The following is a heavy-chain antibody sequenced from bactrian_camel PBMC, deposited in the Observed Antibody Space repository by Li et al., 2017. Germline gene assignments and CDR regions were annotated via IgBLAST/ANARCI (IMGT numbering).Heavy chain of an antibody. CDR2: YDTNGSI. CDR3: AGVERERLCRWTEFSY. V-gene: IGHV3S53*01. CDR1: GYSGRC. D-gene: IGHD4*01. J-gene: IGHJ4*01. Sequence: HVQLVESGGGSVEAGGSLTLSCAVSGYSGRCMGWFRQVPGQKREGVAAYDTNGSINYADSVKGRFTLSPGNLGNSLYLQMDNLEPEDTATYYCAGVERERLCRWTEFSYWDQGTQVTVS.